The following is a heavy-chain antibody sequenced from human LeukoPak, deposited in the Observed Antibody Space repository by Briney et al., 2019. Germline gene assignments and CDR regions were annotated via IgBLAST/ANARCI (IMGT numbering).Heavy chain of an antibody. CDR1: GGSISSGGYS. CDR3: ASSYSSSSFDY. Sequence: SETLSLTCAVSGGSISSGGYSWSWIRQPPGKGLEWIGYIYHSGSTYYNPSLKSRVTISVDRSKNQFFLKLSSVTAADTAVYYCASSYSSSSFDYWGQGTLVTVSS. D-gene: IGHD6-6*01. J-gene: IGHJ4*02. V-gene: IGHV4-30-2*01. CDR2: IYHSGST.